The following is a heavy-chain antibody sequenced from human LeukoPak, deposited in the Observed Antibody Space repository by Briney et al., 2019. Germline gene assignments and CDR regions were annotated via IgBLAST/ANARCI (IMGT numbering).Heavy chain of an antibody. D-gene: IGHD3-10*01. V-gene: IGHV3-53*01. Sequence: QPGGSLRLSCAASGLTVSRNQMSWVRQAPGKGLEWVSIIYTGGTTYYADSVKGRFTISRDNAKNSLYLQMNSLRAEDTAVYYCAREDLWFGELFRHAFDIWGQGTMVTVSS. CDR1: GLTVSRNQ. J-gene: IGHJ3*02. CDR3: AREDLWFGELFRHAFDI. CDR2: IYTGGTT.